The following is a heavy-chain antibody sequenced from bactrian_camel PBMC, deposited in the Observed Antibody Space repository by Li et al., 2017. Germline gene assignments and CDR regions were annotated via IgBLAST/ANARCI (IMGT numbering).Heavy chain of an antibody. CDR3: VADCEFRYGHIDFNIGS. Sequence: HVQLVESGGGSVQAGGSLRLSCTGSGGGMHVRDMGWFRQVPGREREGVATISGGGSITYADSVKGRFTISHDNAKRTLYLQMNSLKPEDTAMYYCVADCEFRYGHIDFNIGSRGQGTQVTVS. CDR1: GGGMHVRD. CDR2: ISGGGSI. V-gene: IGHV3S53*01. J-gene: IGHJ4*01. D-gene: IGHD2*01.